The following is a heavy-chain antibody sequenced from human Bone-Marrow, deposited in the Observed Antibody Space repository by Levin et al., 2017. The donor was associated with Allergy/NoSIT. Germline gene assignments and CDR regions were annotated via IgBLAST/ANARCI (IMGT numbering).Heavy chain of an antibody. CDR1: GFTLTDYY. CDR2: ISSSGSTI. CDR3: ARDPGAIPTESFDI. Sequence: GGSLRLSCEASGFTLTDYYMSWIRQSPGKGLEWLSHISSSGSTINYAESVRGRFTISRDSAQNSLYLELRNLRVEDTATYYCARDPGAIPTESFDIWGQGTLLTVSS. V-gene: IGHV3-11*01. D-gene: IGHD2-2*02. J-gene: IGHJ3*02.